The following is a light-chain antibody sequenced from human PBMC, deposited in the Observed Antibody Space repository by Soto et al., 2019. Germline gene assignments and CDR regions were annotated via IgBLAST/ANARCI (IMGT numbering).Light chain of an antibody. Sequence: EIVLTQSPATLSLSPGERATLSCRASQSVSSYLAWYQQKPGQAPRLLIYDASNRATGIPARFSGSGSGTDFDLTISSLGPEDFAVYYCQQRSNWPPAPTFGGGTKVEIK. J-gene: IGKJ4*01. V-gene: IGKV3-11*01. CDR1: QSVSSY. CDR2: DAS. CDR3: QQRSNWPPAPT.